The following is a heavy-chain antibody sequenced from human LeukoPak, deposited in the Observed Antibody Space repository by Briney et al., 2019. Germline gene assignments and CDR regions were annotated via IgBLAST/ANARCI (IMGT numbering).Heavy chain of an antibody. V-gene: IGHV1-18*01. CDR3: AREANEWEQLLDY. CDR2: ISAYNGNT. J-gene: IGHJ4*02. D-gene: IGHD1-26*01. CDR1: GYTFTIYG. Sequence: ASVTVSCKASGYTFTIYGISWVRQAPGQGREWMGWISAYNGNTNYAQKLQGRVTMTTDTSTSTAYMELRSLRSDDTAVYYCAREANEWEQLLDYWGQGTLVTVSS.